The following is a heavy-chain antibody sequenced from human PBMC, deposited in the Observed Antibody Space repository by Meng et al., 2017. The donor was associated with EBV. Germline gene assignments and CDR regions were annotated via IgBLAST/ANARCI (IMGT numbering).Heavy chain of an antibody. V-gene: IGHV1-2*06. J-gene: IGHJ5*02. CDR2: INPNSGGT. Sequence: HVQLVWSGDEVKKPGAAVKVACKASGYTFTGYYMHWVRQAPGKGLEWMGRINPNSGGTNYAQKFQGRVTMTRDTSISTAYMELSRLRSDDTAVYYCAKGADLAAAGTFWFDPWGQGTLVTVSS. CDR1: GYTFTGYY. CDR3: AKGADLAAAGTFWFDP. D-gene: IGHD6-13*01.